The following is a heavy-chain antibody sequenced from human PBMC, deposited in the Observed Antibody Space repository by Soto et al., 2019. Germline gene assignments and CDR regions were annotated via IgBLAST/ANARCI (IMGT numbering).Heavy chain of an antibody. CDR1: GFTFTSSA. J-gene: IGHJ4*02. D-gene: IGHD4-4*01. Sequence: ASVKVSCKASGFTFTSSALQWVRQARGQRLEWIGWIVVGSGNTHYAHKFQERVTITRDMYTSTAYMERSSLRSEDTALYYCAAVNDYSHYSFDYWGQGTLVTVSS. CDR2: IVVGSGNT. CDR3: AAVNDYSHYSFDY. V-gene: IGHV1-58*01.